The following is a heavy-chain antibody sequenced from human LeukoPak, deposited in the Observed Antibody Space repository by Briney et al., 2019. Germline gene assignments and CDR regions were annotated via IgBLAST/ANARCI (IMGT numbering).Heavy chain of an antibody. V-gene: IGHV4-4*07. D-gene: IGHD3-10*01. CDR1: GGSISSYY. CDR2: IYTSGST. J-gene: IGHJ3*02. CDR3: ARDKQITMVRGVMGAFDI. Sequence: SETLSLTCTVSGGSISSYYWSWIRQPAGKGLEWIGRIYTSGSTNYNPSLKSRVTISVDTSKNQFSLKLSSVTAADTAVYYCARDKQITMVRGVMGAFDIWGQRTMVTVSS.